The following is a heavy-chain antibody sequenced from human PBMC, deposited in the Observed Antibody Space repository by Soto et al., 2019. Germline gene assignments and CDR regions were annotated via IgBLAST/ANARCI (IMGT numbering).Heavy chain of an antibody. CDR2: INSDGSIT. Sequence: GGSLRLSCAASGFTFNSYWMHWVRQAPGKGLVWVSRINSDGSITTYADSVKGRFTISRDNAKNTLYLQMHSLRAEDTAVYYCARAMAGVTGVDYCSQGTLVTVSS. CDR1: GFTFNSYW. CDR3: ARAMAGVTGVDY. J-gene: IGHJ4*02. V-gene: IGHV3-74*01. D-gene: IGHD3-10*01.